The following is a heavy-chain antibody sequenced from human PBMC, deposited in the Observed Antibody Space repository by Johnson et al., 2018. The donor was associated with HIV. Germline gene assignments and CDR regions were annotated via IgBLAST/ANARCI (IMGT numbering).Heavy chain of an antibody. V-gene: IGHV3-23*04. Sequence: VQLVESGGGLVQPGGSLRLSCAASGFIFSSYAMSWVRQAPGKGLEWVSGISGSGGSTYDADSVKGRFTISRDNSKNTLYLQMNSLRAEDTAVYYCARDFLGGIVGATGACDIWGQGTMVIVSS. CDR3: ARDFLGGIVGATGACDI. D-gene: IGHD1-26*01. J-gene: IGHJ3*02. CDR2: ISGSGGST. CDR1: GFIFSSYA.